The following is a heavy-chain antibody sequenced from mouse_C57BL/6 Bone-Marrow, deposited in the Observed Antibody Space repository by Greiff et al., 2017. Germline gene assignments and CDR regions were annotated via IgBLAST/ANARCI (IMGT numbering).Heavy chain of an antibody. V-gene: IGHV1-4*01. Sequence: QVHVKQSGAELARPGASVKMSCKASGYTFTSYTMHWVKQRPGQGLEWIGYINPSSGYKKYNQKFKDKATLTADKSSSTAYMQLSSLTSEDSAVYYCARTYYSNFGFAYWGQGTLVTVSA. CDR3: ARTYYSNFGFAY. CDR1: GYTFTSYT. D-gene: IGHD2-5*01. J-gene: IGHJ3*01. CDR2: INPSSGYK.